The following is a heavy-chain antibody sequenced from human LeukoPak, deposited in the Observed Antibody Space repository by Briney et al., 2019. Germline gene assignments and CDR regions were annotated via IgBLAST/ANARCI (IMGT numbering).Heavy chain of an antibody. D-gene: IGHD2-2*01. V-gene: IGHV4-4*07. CDR2: IYTSGST. J-gene: IGHJ4*02. CDR3: AREHTQDIVVVPAAGPLDY. Sequence: SETLSLTCTVSGGSISSYYWSWIRQPAGKGLEWIGRIYTSGSTNYNPSLKSRVTMSVDTSKNQFSLKLSSVTAADTAVYYCAREHTQDIVVVPAAGPLDYWGQGTLVTVSS. CDR1: GGSISSYY.